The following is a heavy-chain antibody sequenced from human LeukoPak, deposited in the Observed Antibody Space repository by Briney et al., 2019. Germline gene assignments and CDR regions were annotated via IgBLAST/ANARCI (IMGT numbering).Heavy chain of an antibody. J-gene: IGHJ4*02. Sequence: SETLSLTCAVYGGSFSGYYWSWIRQPPGKGLEWIGEINHSGSTDYNPSLKSRGTISVDTSKNQFSLRLSSVTAADTAVYFCATLAVAGAYWGQGTLVTVSS. CDR1: GGSFSGYY. CDR2: INHSGST. V-gene: IGHV4-34*01. CDR3: ATLAVAGAY. D-gene: IGHD6-19*01.